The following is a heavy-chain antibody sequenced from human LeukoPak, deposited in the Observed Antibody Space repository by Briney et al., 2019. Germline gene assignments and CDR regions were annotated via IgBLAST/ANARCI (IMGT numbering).Heavy chain of an antibody. Sequence: GGFLRLSCAASGFTFSSYSMNWVRQAPGKGLEWVSSISSSSSYIYYADSVKGRFTISRDNAKNSLYLQMNSLRAEDTAVYYCARHSGHDFDYWGQGTLVTVSS. CDR3: ARHSGHDFDY. V-gene: IGHV3-21*01. CDR1: GFTFSSYS. D-gene: IGHD2-15*01. CDR2: ISSSSSYI. J-gene: IGHJ4*02.